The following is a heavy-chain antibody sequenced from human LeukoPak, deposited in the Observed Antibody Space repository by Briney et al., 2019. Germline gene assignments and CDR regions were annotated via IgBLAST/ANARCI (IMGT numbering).Heavy chain of an antibody. Sequence: PSETLSLTCTVSGGSISSYYWSWIRQPPGKGLEWIGYIYYSGSTNYNPSLKSRVTISVDTSKNQFSLKLSSVTAADTAVYYCARAQGATYYYGSGSYVYYFDYWGQGTLVTVSS. CDR1: GGSISSYY. CDR3: ARAQGATYYYGSGSYVYYFDY. V-gene: IGHV4-59*01. J-gene: IGHJ4*02. CDR2: IYYSGST. D-gene: IGHD3-10*01.